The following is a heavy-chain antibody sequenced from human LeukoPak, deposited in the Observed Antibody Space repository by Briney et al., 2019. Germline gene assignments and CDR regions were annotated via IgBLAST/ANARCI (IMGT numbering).Heavy chain of an antibody. D-gene: IGHD3-10*01. CDR2: VDPEGGET. CDR3: ATTSSAGYYYMDV. V-gene: IGHV1-69-2*01. J-gene: IGHJ6*03. Sequence: GASAKVSCKDSGYTFIDYYMHWVQQAPGKGLDWMGLVDPEGGETIYAEKFQGRVTITADTSTDTAYMELSSLRSEDTAVYYCATTSSAGYYYMDVWGKGTTVTVSS. CDR1: GYTFIDYY.